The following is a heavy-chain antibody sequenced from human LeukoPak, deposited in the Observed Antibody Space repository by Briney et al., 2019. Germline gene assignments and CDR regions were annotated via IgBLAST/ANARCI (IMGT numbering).Heavy chain of an antibody. CDR3: ATEKDLLLDS. D-gene: IGHD1-26*01. CDR2: FDTGDDET. Sequence: ASVKVSCKVSGYSLSELSTHWVRQAPGQGLEWMGGFDTGDDETISAQKFQGRVTMTEDTSTDTAYLELSSLRSEDTAVYFCATEKDLLLDSWGQGTPVTVSS. J-gene: IGHJ5*01. V-gene: IGHV1-24*01. CDR1: GYSLSELS.